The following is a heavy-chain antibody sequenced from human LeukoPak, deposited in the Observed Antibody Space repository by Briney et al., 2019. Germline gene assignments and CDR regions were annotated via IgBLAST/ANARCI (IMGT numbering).Heavy chain of an antibody. CDR2: ISSSSSYI. V-gene: IGHV3-21*01. CDR1: GFTFSSYS. Sequence: GRSLRLSCAASGFTFSSYSMNWVRQAPGNGLEWVSSISSSSSYISYADSVKGRFTISRDNAKNSLYLQMNSLRAEDTAVYYCARVDTATVDYWGQGTLVTVSS. CDR3: ARVDTATVDY. J-gene: IGHJ4*02. D-gene: IGHD5-18*01.